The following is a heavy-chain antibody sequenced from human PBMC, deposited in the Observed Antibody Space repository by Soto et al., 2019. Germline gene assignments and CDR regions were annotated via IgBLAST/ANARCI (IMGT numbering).Heavy chain of an antibody. CDR3: ARQVVDGTVAGSGSFDY. Sequence: SETLSLTCTVSGGSISSTSYYWVWIRQPPGKGLEWIGSFYYSGSTYYNPSLKSRVTISVDTSENQFSLKLSSVSAADTAVYYCARQVVDGTVAGSGSFDYWGQGTLVTVSS. V-gene: IGHV4-39*01. CDR2: FYYSGST. J-gene: IGHJ4*02. D-gene: IGHD3-10*01. CDR1: GGSISSTSYY.